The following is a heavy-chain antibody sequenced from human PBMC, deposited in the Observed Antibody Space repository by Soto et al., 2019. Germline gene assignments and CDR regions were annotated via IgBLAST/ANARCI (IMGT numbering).Heavy chain of an antibody. J-gene: IGHJ4*02. CDR3: ARVGWVGYSSSWYPFDY. CDR1: GFTFSSYS. Sequence: GGSLRLSCAASGFTFSSYSMNWVRQAPGKGLEWVSYISSSSSTIYYADSVKGRFTISRDNAKNSLYLQMNSLRAEDTAVYYCARVGWVGYSSSWYPFDYWGQGTLVTVSS. CDR2: ISSSSSTI. V-gene: IGHV3-48*01. D-gene: IGHD6-13*01.